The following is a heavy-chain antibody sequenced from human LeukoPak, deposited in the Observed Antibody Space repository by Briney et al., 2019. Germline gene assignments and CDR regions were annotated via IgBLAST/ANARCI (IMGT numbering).Heavy chain of an antibody. V-gene: IGHV3-7*01. CDR2: IKQDGSEK. CDR1: GFTFSNYW. D-gene: IGHD3-9*01. J-gene: IGHJ5*02. Sequence: GGSLRLSCVASGFTFSNYWMSWVRQPPGKGREWVANIKQDGSEKYYVDSVKGRFTISRDNAKNSLYLQMNSLRAEDTAVYYCARDYDILTGYEVWFDPWGQGTLVTVSS. CDR3: ARDYDILTGYEVWFDP.